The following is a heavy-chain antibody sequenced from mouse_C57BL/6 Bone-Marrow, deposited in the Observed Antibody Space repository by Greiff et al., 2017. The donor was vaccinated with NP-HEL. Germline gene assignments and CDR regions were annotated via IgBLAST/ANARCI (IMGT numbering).Heavy chain of an antibody. D-gene: IGHD1-1*01. V-gene: IGHV1-64*01. Sequence: VQLQQSGAELVKPGASVKLSCKASGYTFTSYWMHWVKQRPGPGLEWIGMIHPNSGSTNYNEKFKSKATLTVDKSSSTAYMQLSSLTSEDSAVYYCARGPYYGGSYGFAYWGQGTLVTVSA. J-gene: IGHJ3*01. CDR2: IHPNSGST. CDR1: GYTFTSYW. CDR3: ARGPYYGGSYGFAY.